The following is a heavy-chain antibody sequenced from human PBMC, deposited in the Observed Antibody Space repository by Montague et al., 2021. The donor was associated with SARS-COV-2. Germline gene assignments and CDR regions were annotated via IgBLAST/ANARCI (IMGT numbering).Heavy chain of an antibody. Sequence: SETLSLTCAVYGGSFSGYYWSWIRQPPGKGLEWIGEINHSGSTNYNPSLKSRVTISVDTSKNQFSLKLSSVTAADTAVYYCARGRRILLWVGELLSGGDYYGMDVWGQGTTVTVSS. J-gene: IGHJ6*02. CDR2: INHSGST. V-gene: IGHV4-34*01. D-gene: IGHD3-10*01. CDR3: ARGRRILLWVGELLSGGDYYGMDV. CDR1: GGSFSGYY.